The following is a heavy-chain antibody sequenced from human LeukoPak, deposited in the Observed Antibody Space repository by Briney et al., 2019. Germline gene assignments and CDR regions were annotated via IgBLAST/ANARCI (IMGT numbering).Heavy chain of an antibody. Sequence: WIGEINHSGSTNYNPSLKSRVTISVDTSKNQFSLKLSSVTAADTAVYYCAREGYSRTFDYWGQGTLVTVSS. J-gene: IGHJ4*02. V-gene: IGHV4-34*01. CDR2: INHSGST. CDR3: AREGYSRTFDY. D-gene: IGHD2-15*01.